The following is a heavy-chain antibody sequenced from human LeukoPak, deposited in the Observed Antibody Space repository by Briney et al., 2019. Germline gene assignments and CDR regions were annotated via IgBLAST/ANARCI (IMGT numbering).Heavy chain of an antibody. CDR1: GGSISSYY. V-gene: IGHV4-59*08. Sequence: MSSETLSLTCTVSGGSISSYYWSWIRQPPGKGLEWIAYISDIGSINYNPSLKSRVTISLGTSKNQFSLKLSSVTAAATAVYYCAGHHPRNTVDFWGQGTLVTVSS. J-gene: IGHJ4*02. D-gene: IGHD2/OR15-2a*01. CDR3: AGHHPRNTVDF. CDR2: ISDIGSI.